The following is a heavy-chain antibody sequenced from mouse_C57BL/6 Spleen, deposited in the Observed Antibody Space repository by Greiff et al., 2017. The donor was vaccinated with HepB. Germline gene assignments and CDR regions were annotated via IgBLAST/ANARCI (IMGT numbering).Heavy chain of an antibody. Sequence: EVKLMESGGDLVKPGGSLKLSCAASGFTFSSYGMSWVRQTPDKRLEWVATISSGGSYTYYPDSVKGRFTISRDNAKNTLYLQMSSLKSEDTAMYYCARPRTAQALYYFDYWGQGTTLTVSS. J-gene: IGHJ2*01. CDR2: ISSGGSYT. D-gene: IGHD3-2*02. V-gene: IGHV5-6*01. CDR3: ARPRTAQALYYFDY. CDR1: GFTFSSYG.